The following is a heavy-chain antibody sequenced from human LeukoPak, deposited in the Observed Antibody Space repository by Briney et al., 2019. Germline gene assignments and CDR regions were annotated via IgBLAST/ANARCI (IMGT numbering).Heavy chain of an antibody. D-gene: IGHD5-18*01. CDR3: ASLDTAKQPLANH. V-gene: IGHV3-7*03. CDR1: GFTFTDYF. J-gene: IGHJ5*02. Sequence: GGSLRLSCVASGFTFTDYFMSWVRQAPGKGLEWVANIREERGQEYYVDSVKGRFTISKNSAKNSLYLQMNTLRVEDTAMYYCASLDTAKQPLANHWGQGTLVTVSS. CDR2: IREERGQE.